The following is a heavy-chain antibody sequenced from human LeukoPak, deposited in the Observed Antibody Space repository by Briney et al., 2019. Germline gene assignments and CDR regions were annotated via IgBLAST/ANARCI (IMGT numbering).Heavy chain of an antibody. V-gene: IGHV4-39*01. CDR2: IYYSGST. CDR1: GGSISSSSYY. CDR3: ARAFTIFGVVIIRWFDP. D-gene: IGHD3-3*01. Sequence: PSETLSLTCTVSGGSISSSSYYWGWIRQPPRKGLEWIGSIYYSGSTYYNPSLKSRVTISVDTSKNQFSLKLSSVTAADTAVYYCARAFTIFGVVIIRWFDPWGQGTLVTVSS. J-gene: IGHJ5*02.